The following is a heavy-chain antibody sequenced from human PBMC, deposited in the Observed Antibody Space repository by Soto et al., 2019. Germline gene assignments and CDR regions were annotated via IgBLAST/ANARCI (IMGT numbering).Heavy chain of an antibody. J-gene: IGHJ3*02. Sequence: GGSLRLSCAASGFTFSSYCMSGVRQAPGKGLEWVANIKQDGSEKYYVDSVKGRFTISRDNAKNSLYLQMNSLRAEDTAVYYCAREAGYSSSWYPRDAFDIWGQGTMVTVSS. D-gene: IGHD6-13*01. CDR1: GFTFSSYC. V-gene: IGHV3-7*03. CDR3: AREAGYSSSWYPRDAFDI. CDR2: IKQDGSEK.